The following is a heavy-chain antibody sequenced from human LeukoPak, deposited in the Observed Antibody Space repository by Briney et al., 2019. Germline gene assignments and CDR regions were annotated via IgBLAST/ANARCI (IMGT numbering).Heavy chain of an antibody. D-gene: IGHD1-7*01. V-gene: IGHV3-9*01. J-gene: IGHJ3*02. CDR3: AYLNSHAFDI. Sequence: GGSLRLSCAASGFTFDDYAMHWVRQAPGKGLEWVSGISWNSGSIGYADSVKGRFTISRDNAKNSLYLQMNSVRGEDTAVYYCAYLNSHAFDIWGQGTVVTVSS. CDR2: ISWNSGSI. CDR1: GFTFDDYA.